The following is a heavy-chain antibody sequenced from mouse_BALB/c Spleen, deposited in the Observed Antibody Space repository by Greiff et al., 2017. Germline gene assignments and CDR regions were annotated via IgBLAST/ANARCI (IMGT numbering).Heavy chain of an antibody. CDR2: INSNGGST. J-gene: IGHJ3*01. Sequence: EGMLVESGGGLVQPGGSLKLSCAASGFTFSSYGMSWVRQTPDKRLELVATINSNGGSTYYPDSVKGRFTISRDNAKNTLYLQMSSLKSEDTAMYYCARGYYDFAWFAYWGQGTLVTVSA. V-gene: IGHV5-6-3*01. CDR1: GFTFSSYG. D-gene: IGHD2-4*01. CDR3: ARGYYDFAWFAY.